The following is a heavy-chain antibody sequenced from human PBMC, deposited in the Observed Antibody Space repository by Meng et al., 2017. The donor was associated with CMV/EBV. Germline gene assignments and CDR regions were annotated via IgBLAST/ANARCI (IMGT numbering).Heavy chain of an antibody. Sequence: SVKVSCKASGGTFSSYAISWVRQAPGQGLEWMGGIIPIFGTANYAQKFQGRVMITTDESTSTAYMELSSLRSEDTAVYYCARDSVRDIVVVPAADYYYYGMDVWGQGTTVTVSS. D-gene: IGHD2-2*01. CDR3: ARDSVRDIVVVPAADYYYYGMDV. J-gene: IGHJ6*02. CDR2: IIPIFGTA. V-gene: IGHV1-69*05. CDR1: GGTFSSYA.